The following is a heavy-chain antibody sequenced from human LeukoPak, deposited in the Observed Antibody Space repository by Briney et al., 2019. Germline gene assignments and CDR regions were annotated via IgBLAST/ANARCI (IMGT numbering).Heavy chain of an antibody. CDR3: ARIRIAARQGGWFDP. CDR1: GGSISSYY. V-gene: IGHV4-59*01. J-gene: IGHJ5*02. CDR2: IYYSGST. D-gene: IGHD6-6*01. Sequence: SETLSLTCTVSGGSISSYYWSWIRQPPGKGLEWIGYIYYSGSTNYNPSLKNRVTISVDTSKNQFSLKLSSVTAADTAVYYCARIRIAARQGGWFDPWGQGTLVTVSS.